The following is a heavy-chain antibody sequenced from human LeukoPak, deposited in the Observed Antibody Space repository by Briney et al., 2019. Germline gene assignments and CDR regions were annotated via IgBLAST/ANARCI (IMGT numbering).Heavy chain of an antibody. V-gene: IGHV1-3*01. D-gene: IGHD1-7*01. CDR2: ISAGNGNT. CDR3: ARGLGTKDFYFDY. CDR1: GYTFSNYA. Sequence: ASVKVSCKASGYTFSNYAIHWVRQVPGQRLAWMGWISAGNGNTKYSQKFQGRVTVTRETSATTAYMEVSSLRSEDTAVYYCARGLGTKDFYFDYWGQGTLVTVSS. J-gene: IGHJ4*02.